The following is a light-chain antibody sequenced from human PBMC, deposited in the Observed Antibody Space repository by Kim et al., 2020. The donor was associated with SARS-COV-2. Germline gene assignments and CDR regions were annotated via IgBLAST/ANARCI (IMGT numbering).Light chain of an antibody. V-gene: IGLV5-45*01. CDR1: GGINVGSYR. J-gene: IGLJ1*01. CDR2: YKSDSDS. CDR3: MIWHSSTYV. Sequence: TWTLRGGINVGSYRIPWCQKKPGSPPQDRLGYKSDSDSQQCSGVPSRFSGSKDASANAGILLISGLQSDDEADYYCMIWHSSTYVFGAGTKVTVL.